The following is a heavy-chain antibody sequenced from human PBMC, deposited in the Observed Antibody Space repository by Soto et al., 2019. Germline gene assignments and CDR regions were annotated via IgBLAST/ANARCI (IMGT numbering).Heavy chain of an antibody. CDR2: IYHSGST. Sequence: QVQLQESGPGLVKPSETLSLTCTVSGDSVNSGSYFWSWVRQPPGKGLEWIGYIYHSGSTNYKPSLKSRVAISSDKSRNQVSLKLSSVSTAATDVYYCARVDTIVGIPIWDHWGQGTLVSVSS. CDR3: ARVDTIVGIPIWDH. CDR1: GDSVNSGSYF. D-gene: IGHD5-18*01. V-gene: IGHV4-61*01. J-gene: IGHJ4*02.